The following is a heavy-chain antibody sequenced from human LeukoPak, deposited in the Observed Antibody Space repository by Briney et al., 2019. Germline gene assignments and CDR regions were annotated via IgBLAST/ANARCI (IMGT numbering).Heavy chain of an antibody. J-gene: IGHJ6*04. Sequence: GGSLRLSCAASGFTFSSYAMSWVHQAPGKGLEWVSAISGSGGSTYYADSVKGRFTISRDKSKNTLYLQMNSLRAEDTAVYYCAELGITMIGGVWGKGTTVTISS. CDR3: AELGITMIGGV. V-gene: IGHV3-23*01. CDR1: GFTFSSYA. CDR2: ISGSGGST. D-gene: IGHD3-10*02.